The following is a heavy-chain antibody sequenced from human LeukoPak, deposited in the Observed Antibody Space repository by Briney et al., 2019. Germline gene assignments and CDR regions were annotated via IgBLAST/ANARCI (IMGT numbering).Heavy chain of an antibody. D-gene: IGHD3-16*01. CDR2: INHNGNVN. CDR1: GFIFNTFW. J-gene: IGHJ6*02. Sequence: GGSLRLSCAASGFIFNTFWVNWARQAPGKGLEWVASINHNGNVNYYVDSVKGRFTISRDNAKNSLYLQMSNLRAEDTAVYFCARGGGLDVWGQGATVTVSS. CDR3: ARGGGLDV. V-gene: IGHV3-7*03.